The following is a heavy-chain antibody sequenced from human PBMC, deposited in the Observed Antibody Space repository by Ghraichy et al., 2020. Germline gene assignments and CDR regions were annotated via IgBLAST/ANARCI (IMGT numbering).Heavy chain of an antibody. Sequence: SRPTLVKPTQTLTLTCTFSGFSLSTGRVGVGWIRQPPGKALEWLAVIYWDDDKRYSPSLKSRLTITKDTSKNQVVLTMTNMDPVDTATYYCAHRASHWGYTWFDPWGQGTLVTVSS. J-gene: IGHJ5*02. CDR1: GFSLSTGRVG. CDR3: AHRASHWGYTWFDP. D-gene: IGHD7-27*01. V-gene: IGHV2-5*02. CDR2: IYWDDDK.